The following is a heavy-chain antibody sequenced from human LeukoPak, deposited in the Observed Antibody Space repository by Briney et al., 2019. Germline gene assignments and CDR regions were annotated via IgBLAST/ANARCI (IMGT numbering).Heavy chain of an antibody. Sequence: GGSLRLSCAASGFTFSNYNMNWVRQATGKGLEWDSYISSSSTIIYYADSVEGRFTISRENAKNSLYLQMNSLRAEDTAVYYCASSSSPYRSSNYYYYGMDVWGQGTTVTVSS. V-gene: IGHV3-48*01. CDR1: GFTFSNYN. CDR3: ASSSSPYRSSNYYYYGMDV. D-gene: IGHD6-13*01. CDR2: ISSSSTII. J-gene: IGHJ6*02.